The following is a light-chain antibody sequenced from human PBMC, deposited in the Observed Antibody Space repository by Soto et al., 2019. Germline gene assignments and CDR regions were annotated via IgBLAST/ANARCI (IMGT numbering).Light chain of an antibody. CDR2: GAS. V-gene: IGKV3-15*01. Sequence: ETVMTQSPATLSVSPGERATLSCRASQTVSSNLAWYQQKPGRAPRLLIYGASTRATGIPARFSGSGSGTEFTLTISSLQSEDFAVYYCQQYNNWYPFGQGTKLEIK. CDR3: QQYNNWYP. CDR1: QTVSSN. J-gene: IGKJ2*01.